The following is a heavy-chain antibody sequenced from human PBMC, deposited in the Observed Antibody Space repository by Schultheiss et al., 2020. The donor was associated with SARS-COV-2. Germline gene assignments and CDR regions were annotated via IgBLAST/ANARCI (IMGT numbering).Heavy chain of an antibody. J-gene: IGHJ5*02. CDR2: MNPNSGNT. Sequence: ASVKVSCKASGYTFTSYDINWVRQATGQGLEWMGWMNPNSGNTGYAQKFQGRVTMTRNTSISTAYMELSSLRSEDTAVYYCARRRILTGMVLDPWGQGTLVTVSS. D-gene: IGHD3-9*01. V-gene: IGHV1-8*01. CDR1: GYTFTSYD. CDR3: ARRRILTGMVLDP.